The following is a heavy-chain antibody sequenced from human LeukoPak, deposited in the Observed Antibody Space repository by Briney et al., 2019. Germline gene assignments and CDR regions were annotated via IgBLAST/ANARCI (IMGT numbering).Heavy chain of an antibody. CDR3: ARDREEMVRAPYAFGI. Sequence: GGSLRLSCAASGFTFSKYWMTWVRQAPGKGLEWVANIKQDESEKYHADSVKGRFSVSRDNGKSSLYLQMNSLRAEDTAVYYCARDREEMVRAPYAFGIWGQGTMVTVSS. J-gene: IGHJ3*02. CDR1: GFTFSKYW. D-gene: IGHD3-10*01. V-gene: IGHV3-7*01. CDR2: IKQDESEK.